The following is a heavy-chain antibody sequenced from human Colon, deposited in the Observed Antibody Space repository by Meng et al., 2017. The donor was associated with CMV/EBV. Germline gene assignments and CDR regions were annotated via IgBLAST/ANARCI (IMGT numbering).Heavy chain of an antibody. CDR2: IYWNDDK. Sequence: SGPTLVKPTGTLTLTCNFSGVSLSTSRVGVGWIRQSPGKALEWLALIYWNDDKRFSPSLKNRLTITKDTSKNQVVLTMTNMDPVDTGTYYCARRFNEFCGSTSCTNWFDSWGQGILVTVSS. CDR3: ARRFNEFCGSTSCTNWFDS. J-gene: IGHJ5*01. V-gene: IGHV2-5*01. CDR1: GVSLSTSRVG. D-gene: IGHD2-2*01.